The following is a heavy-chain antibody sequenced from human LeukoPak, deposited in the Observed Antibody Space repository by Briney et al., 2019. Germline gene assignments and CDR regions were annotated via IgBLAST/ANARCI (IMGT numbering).Heavy chain of an antibody. Sequence: GGSLRLSCAASGFTFSSYGMHWVRQAPGKGLEWVAFIWYDGSNKYYADSVKGRFTISRDNSKNTLYLQMNSLRAEDTAVYYCAKDEGSYAFNIWGQGTMVTVSS. CDR1: GFTFSSYG. CDR3: AKDEGSYAFNI. J-gene: IGHJ3*02. CDR2: IWYDGSNK. V-gene: IGHV3-30*02.